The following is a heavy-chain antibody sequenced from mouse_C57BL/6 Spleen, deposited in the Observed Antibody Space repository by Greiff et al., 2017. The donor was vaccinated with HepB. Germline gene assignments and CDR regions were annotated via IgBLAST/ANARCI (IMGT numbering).Heavy chain of an antibody. CDR1: GYTFTDYE. CDR2: IDPETGGT. D-gene: IGHD1-1*01. Sequence: QVHVKQSGAELVRPGASVTLSCKASGYTFTDYEMHWVKQTPVHGLEWIGAIDPETGGTAYNQKFKGKAILTADKSSSTAYMELRSLTSEDSAVYYCTNTTVRYYYAMDYWGQGTSVTVSS. V-gene: IGHV1-15*01. J-gene: IGHJ4*01. CDR3: TNTTVRYYYAMDY.